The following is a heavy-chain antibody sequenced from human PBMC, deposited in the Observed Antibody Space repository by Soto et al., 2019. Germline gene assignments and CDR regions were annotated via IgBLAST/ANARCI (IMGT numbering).Heavy chain of an antibody. Sequence: SETLSLTCTVSGGSISSGDYYWSWIRQPPGKGLEWIGYIYYSGSTYYNPSLKSRVTISVDTSKNQFSLKLSSVTAADTAVYYCARDRPFGVVITPTIDYWAQGTLVTVSS. CDR3: ARDRPFGVVITPTIDY. J-gene: IGHJ4*02. CDR1: GGSISSGDYY. D-gene: IGHD3-3*01. V-gene: IGHV4-30-4*01. CDR2: IYYSGST.